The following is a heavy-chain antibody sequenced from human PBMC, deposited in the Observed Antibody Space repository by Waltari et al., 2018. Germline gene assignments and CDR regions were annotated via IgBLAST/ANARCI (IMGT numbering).Heavy chain of an antibody. V-gene: IGHV4-61*02. Sequence: QVQLQESGPGLVKPSQTLSLTCPVSGGPISSGSYYWSWIRQPAGKGLEWIGRIYTSGSTNYNPSLKSRVTISVDTSKNQFSLKLSSVTAADTAVYYCAREKIGWHLSYYYYMDVWGKGTTVTVSS. CDR2: IYTSGST. J-gene: IGHJ6*03. D-gene: IGHD2-15*01. CDR1: GGPISSGSYY. CDR3: AREKIGWHLSYYYYMDV.